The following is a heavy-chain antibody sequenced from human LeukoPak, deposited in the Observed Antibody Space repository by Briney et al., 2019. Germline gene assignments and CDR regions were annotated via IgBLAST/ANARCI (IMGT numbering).Heavy chain of an antibody. V-gene: IGHV4-30-4*01. CDR3: ARDLDGYSSGWYYFDY. CDR1: GGSISSGDYY. D-gene: IGHD6-19*01. Sequence: PSETLSLTCTVSGGSISSGDYYWSWIRQPPGTGLEWIGYIYYSGSTYYNPSLKSRVTISVDTSKNQFSLKLSSVTAADTAVYYCARDLDGYSSGWYYFDYWGQGTLVTVSS. CDR2: IYYSGST. J-gene: IGHJ4*02.